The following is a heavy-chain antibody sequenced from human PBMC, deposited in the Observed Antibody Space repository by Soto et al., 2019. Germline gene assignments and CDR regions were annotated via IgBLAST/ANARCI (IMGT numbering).Heavy chain of an antibody. D-gene: IGHD1-26*01. V-gene: IGHV3-66*01. CDR3: ARDTRIVGATTIHLLGY. CDR2: IYSGGST. J-gene: IGHJ4*02. Sequence: EVQLVEAGGGLVQPGGSLRLSCAASGFTVSSNYMSWVRQAPGKGLEWVSVIYSGGSTYYADSVKGRFTISRDNSKNTLYLQMNSLRPEDTAVYYCARDTRIVGATTIHLLGYWGQGTLVTVSS. CDR1: GFTVSSNY.